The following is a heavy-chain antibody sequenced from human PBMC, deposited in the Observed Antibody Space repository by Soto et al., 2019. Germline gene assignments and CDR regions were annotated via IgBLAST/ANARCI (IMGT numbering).Heavy chain of an antibody. D-gene: IGHD5-18*01. V-gene: IGHV1-69*01. CDR2: IIPIFGTT. CDR3: ARDLGYNYGVYYGMDV. CDR1: GGTFSSYG. J-gene: IGHJ6*02. Sequence: QVQLVQSGAEVKKPGSSVQVSCKASGGTFSSYGLSWVRQAPGQGLEWMGGIIPIFGTTNYAQKFQGRVTITADESTNTAYMELSSLRSEDTAVYYCARDLGYNYGVYYGMDVWGQGTTVTVSS.